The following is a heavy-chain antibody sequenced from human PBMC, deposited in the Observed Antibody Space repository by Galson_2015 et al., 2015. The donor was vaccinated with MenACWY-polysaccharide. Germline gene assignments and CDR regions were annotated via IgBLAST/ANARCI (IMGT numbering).Heavy chain of an antibody. CDR3: TKGRVWTGFFHGGFDF. V-gene: IGHV3-23*01. CDR1: GFTLSSYA. Sequence: SLRLSCAASGFTLSSYAMPWVRQAPGKGLEWVSSISGSGGSTYYADSVKGRFTISRDNSKDTLYLQMNSLRAEDTAVYYCTKGRVWTGFFHGGFDFWGQGTMVTVSS. J-gene: IGHJ3*01. D-gene: IGHD3-3*01. CDR2: ISGSGGST.